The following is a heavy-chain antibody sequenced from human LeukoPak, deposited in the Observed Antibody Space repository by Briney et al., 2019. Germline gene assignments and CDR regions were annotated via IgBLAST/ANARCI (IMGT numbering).Heavy chain of an antibody. J-gene: IGHJ4*02. V-gene: IGHV3-30*03. CDR2: ISYDGSNK. CDR1: GFIFSSYG. CDR3: ARDRSGYSSPFDY. Sequence: GGSLRLSCAASGFIFSSYGMHWVRQAPGKGLEWVAVISYDGSNKYYADSVKGRFTISRDNSKNTLYLQMNSLRAEDTAVYYCARDRSGYSSPFDYWGQGTLVTVSS. D-gene: IGHD3-22*01.